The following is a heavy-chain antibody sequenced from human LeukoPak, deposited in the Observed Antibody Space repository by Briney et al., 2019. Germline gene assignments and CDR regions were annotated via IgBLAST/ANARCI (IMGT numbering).Heavy chain of an antibody. CDR3: ARQAYCGGGNCYPFDY. V-gene: IGHV4-59*08. CDR2: IYYSGST. J-gene: IGHJ4*02. D-gene: IGHD2-15*01. Sequence: PSETLSLTCTVSGGSISSYYWSWIRQPPGKGLEWIGYIYYSGSTNYNPSLKSRLTISVDTSKNQFSLKLSSVTAADTAIYYCARQAYCGGGNCYPFDYWGQGTLVTVSS. CDR1: GGSISSYY.